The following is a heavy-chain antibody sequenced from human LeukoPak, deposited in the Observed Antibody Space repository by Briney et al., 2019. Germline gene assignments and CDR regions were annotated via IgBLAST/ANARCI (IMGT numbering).Heavy chain of an antibody. V-gene: IGHV1-69-2*01. CDR3: PPAYCCVSLGYTCRSSFEI. CDR2: VDPEDGET. J-gene: IGHJ3*02. D-gene: IGHD2-2*02. Sequence: ASVTVSCKVSGYTFTDYYMHWVQQATGKGLEWMGLVDPEDGETIYAEKFQGRVTITADTSADTAYMELSSLRSEATAVYYYPPAYCCVSLGYTCRSSFEIWGQGTSSPSLQ. CDR1: GYTFTDYY.